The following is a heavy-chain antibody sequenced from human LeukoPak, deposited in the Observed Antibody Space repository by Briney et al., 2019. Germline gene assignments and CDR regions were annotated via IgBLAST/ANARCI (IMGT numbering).Heavy chain of an antibody. Sequence: ASVKVSCKASGYTFTSYGISWVRRAPGQGLEWMGWISAYNGNTNYAQKLRGRVTMTTDTSTSTAYMELRSLRSDDTAVYYCARVTPGVYAFDIWGQGTMVTVSS. J-gene: IGHJ3*02. D-gene: IGHD2-21*02. CDR2: ISAYNGNT. CDR3: ARVTPGVYAFDI. V-gene: IGHV1-18*01. CDR1: GYTFTSYG.